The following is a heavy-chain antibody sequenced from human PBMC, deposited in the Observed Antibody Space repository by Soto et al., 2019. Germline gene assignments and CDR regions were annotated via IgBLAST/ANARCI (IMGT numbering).Heavy chain of an antibody. Sequence: QVQLVESGGGVVQPGRSLRLSCVASGFTFSRYGMHWVRQAPGKGLEWVAVIWNDGSKQVYDDSVKGRFTISRDNSKNKLYLEIDRLKKEGTSVYYCAGDDDYEAKAIDLWGKGTLVTVSS. CDR2: IWNDGSKQ. J-gene: IGHJ5*02. V-gene: IGHV3-33*01. CDR1: GFTFSRYG. D-gene: IGHD4-17*01. CDR3: AGDDDYEAKAIDL.